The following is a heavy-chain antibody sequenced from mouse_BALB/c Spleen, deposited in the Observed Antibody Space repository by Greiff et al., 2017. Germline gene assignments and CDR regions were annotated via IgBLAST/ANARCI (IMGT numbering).Heavy chain of an antibody. Sequence: VQLQQSGPELVKPGASVKMSCKASGYTFTSYVMHWVKQKPGQGLEWIGYINPYNDGTKYNEKFKGKATLTADTSSSTAYMQLSSLTSEDSAIYYCARSYRYGGYYAMDYWGQGTSVTVSS. J-gene: IGHJ4*01. CDR3: ARSYRYGGYYAMDY. CDR2: INPYNDGT. CDR1: GYTFTSYV. D-gene: IGHD2-14*01. V-gene: IGHV1-14*01.